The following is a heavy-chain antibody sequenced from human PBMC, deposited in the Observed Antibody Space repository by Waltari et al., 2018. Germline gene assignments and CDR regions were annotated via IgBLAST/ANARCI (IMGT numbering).Heavy chain of an antibody. CDR3: ARALPDIVLVPYFDY. J-gene: IGHJ4*02. CDR2: ISAYNGNT. V-gene: IGHV1-18*01. CDR1: GYTFTSYG. D-gene: IGHD2-2*01. Sequence: QVQLVQSGAEVKKPGASVKVSCKASGYTFTSYGISWVRQAPGQGLEWMGWISAYNGNTNYAQKLQGRATMTTDTSTSTAYMELRSLRSDDTAVYYCARALPDIVLVPYFDYWGQGTLVTVSS.